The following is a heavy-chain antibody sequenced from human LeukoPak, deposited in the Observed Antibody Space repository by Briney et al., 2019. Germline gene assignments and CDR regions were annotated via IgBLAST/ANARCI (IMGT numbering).Heavy chain of an antibody. D-gene: IGHD3-3*01. CDR3: ARSRVLRFLEWLLDSIDY. J-gene: IGHJ4*02. CDR1: GYTFTDYY. Sequence: ASVKVSCKVSGYTFTDYYMHWVQQAPGKGLEWMGLVDPEDGETIYAEKFQGRVTITADTSTDTAYMELSSLRSEDTAVYYCARSRVLRFLEWLLDSIDYWGQGTLVTVSS. CDR2: VDPEDGET. V-gene: IGHV1-69-2*01.